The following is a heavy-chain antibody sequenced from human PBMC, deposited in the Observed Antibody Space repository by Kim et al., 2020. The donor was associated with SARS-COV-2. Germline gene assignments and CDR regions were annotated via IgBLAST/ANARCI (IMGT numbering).Heavy chain of an antibody. J-gene: IGHJ6*02. Sequence: GGSLRLSCAASGFTFSSYSMNWVRQAPGKGLEWVSSISGSTTYIYYADSVKGRFTISRDNAKNSLYLQMNSLRVEDTAVYYCARGEVDVWGQETTVTVSS. V-gene: IGHV3-21*01. CDR1: GFTFSSYS. CDR3: ARGEVDV. D-gene: IGHD1-26*01. CDR2: ISGSTTYI.